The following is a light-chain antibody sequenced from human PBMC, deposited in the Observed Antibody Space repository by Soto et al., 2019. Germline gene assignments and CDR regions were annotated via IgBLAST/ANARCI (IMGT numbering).Light chain of an antibody. Sequence: DIQMTQSPSTLSAPVGDRVTITCRASQSISSWLAWYQQKPGKAPKLLIYKASTLKSGVPSRFSGSGSGTEFTLTISSLQPDDFATSYCQHYNSYSEAFGQGTKVDIK. V-gene: IGKV1-5*03. J-gene: IGKJ1*01. CDR1: QSISSW. CDR3: QHYNSYSEA. CDR2: KAS.